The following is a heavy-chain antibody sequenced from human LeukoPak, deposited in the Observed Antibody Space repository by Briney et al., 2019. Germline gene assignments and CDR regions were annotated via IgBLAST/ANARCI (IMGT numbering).Heavy chain of an antibody. CDR2: IYYSGST. Sequence: PSETLSLTCSVSGGSISNYYWNWLRQPAGKGLEWIGSIYYSGSTYYNPSLKSRVTISVDTSKNQFSLKLSSVTAADTAVYYCARPGWLDDYYFDYWGQGTLVTVSS. CDR3: ARPGWLDDYYFDY. V-gene: IGHV4-39*01. CDR1: GGSISNYY. D-gene: IGHD6-19*01. J-gene: IGHJ4*02.